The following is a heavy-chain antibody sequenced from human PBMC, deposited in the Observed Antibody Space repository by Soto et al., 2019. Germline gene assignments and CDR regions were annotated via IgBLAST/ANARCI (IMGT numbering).Heavy chain of an antibody. J-gene: IGHJ2*01. V-gene: IGHV3-30-3*01. Sequence: QVQLVESGGGVVQPGRSLRLSCAASGFTFSSYAMHWVRQAPGKGLEWVAVISYDGSNKYYADSVKGRFTISRDSSKSTPFLQMSSLRAEDTAVYYCARPLWRDDYNWGYFDLWGRGTLVTVSS. CDR1: GFTFSSYA. CDR2: ISYDGSNK. D-gene: IGHD4-4*01. CDR3: ARPLWRDDYNWGYFDL.